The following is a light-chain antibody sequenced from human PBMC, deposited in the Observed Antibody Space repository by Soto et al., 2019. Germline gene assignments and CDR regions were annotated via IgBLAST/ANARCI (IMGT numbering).Light chain of an antibody. CDR3: QQYGSSPPYT. CDR1: QSVSSSY. J-gene: IGKJ2*01. V-gene: IGKV3-20*01. CDR2: GAS. Sequence: DIVLTQSPGTLSSSPGERATLSCRASQSVSSSYFACYQQKPGHAPRLLIYGASSLATGIPGRFSGSGSGTEFTLTISSLEPEDFAVYYCQQYGSSPPYTFGQGTKLEIK.